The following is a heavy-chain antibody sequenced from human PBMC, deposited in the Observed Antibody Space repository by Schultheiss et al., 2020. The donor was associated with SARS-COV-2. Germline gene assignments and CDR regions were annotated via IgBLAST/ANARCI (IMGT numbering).Heavy chain of an antibody. Sequence: GGSLRLSCAASGFTFSDHYMSWIRQAPGKGLEWLSYISSSSSTIYYADSVKGRFTISRDNTKNSLYLQMNSLRAEDTAVYYCARPGPTIGVVDYWGQGTLVTVSS. CDR2: ISSSSSTI. V-gene: IGHV3-11*04. J-gene: IGHJ4*02. CDR3: ARPGPTIGVVDY. CDR1: GFTFSDHY. D-gene: IGHD5-12*01.